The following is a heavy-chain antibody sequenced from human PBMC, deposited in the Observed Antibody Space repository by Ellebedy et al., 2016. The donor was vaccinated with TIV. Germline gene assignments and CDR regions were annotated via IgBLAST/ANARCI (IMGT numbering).Heavy chain of an antibody. CDR2: ISYDGSDK. CDR1: GFTFSSYA. J-gene: IGHJ4*02. V-gene: IGHV3-30-3*01. CDR3: GRGYSSWSYHYYFDY. D-gene: IGHD6-6*01. Sequence: GESLKISCAASGFTFSSYAMHWVRQAPGKGLEWVAVISYDGSDKYYADSVKGRFTISRDNSKNTLYLQMNSLRAEDTAVYYCGRGYSSWSYHYYFDYWGQGSLVTVSS.